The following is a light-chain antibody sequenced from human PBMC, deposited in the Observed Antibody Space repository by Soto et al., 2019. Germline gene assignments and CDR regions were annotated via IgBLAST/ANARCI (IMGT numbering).Light chain of an antibody. CDR1: QSISSY. J-gene: IGKJ1*01. CDR3: QQLTDWPPQWT. V-gene: IGKV3-11*01. CDR2: DAS. Sequence: VLSQSPDTLSLPPGERATLSCRASQSISSYLAWDQQKPGQAPRPLIYDASSRATGIPARFSGSGSGTDFTLTISSLEPEDFAVYYCQQLTDWPPQWTFGQGTKVDIK.